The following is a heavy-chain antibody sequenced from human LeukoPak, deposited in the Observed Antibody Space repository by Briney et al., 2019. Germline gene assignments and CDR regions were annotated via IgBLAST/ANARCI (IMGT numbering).Heavy chain of an antibody. CDR3: AKPVLRFLEWSGFDI. D-gene: IGHD3-3*01. Sequence: GGXLRLXXXAXXFTFSSYAMSWVRQAPGKGLEWVSAISGSGGSTYYADSVKGRFTISRDNSKNTLYLQMNSLRAEDTAVYYCAKPVLRFLEWSGFDIWGQGTMVTVSS. J-gene: IGHJ3*02. V-gene: IGHV3-23*01. CDR1: XFTFSSYA. CDR2: ISGSGGST.